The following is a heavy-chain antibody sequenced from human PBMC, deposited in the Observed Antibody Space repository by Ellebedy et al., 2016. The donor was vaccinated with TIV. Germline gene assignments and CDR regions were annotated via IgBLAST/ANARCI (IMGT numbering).Heavy chain of an antibody. Sequence: GESLKISCAASGFSFSTYAMAWVRQAPGKGLEWPSAIGSRSEYTIYADSVKGRFTISRDNFKNTLWLQMYSLRDEDTDVYYCAKELVSRDSLSFDYWGLGTLVTVTS. CDR2: IGSRSEYT. V-gene: IGHV3-23*01. CDR1: GFSFSTYA. D-gene: IGHD3-9*01. CDR3: AKELVSRDSLSFDY. J-gene: IGHJ4*02.